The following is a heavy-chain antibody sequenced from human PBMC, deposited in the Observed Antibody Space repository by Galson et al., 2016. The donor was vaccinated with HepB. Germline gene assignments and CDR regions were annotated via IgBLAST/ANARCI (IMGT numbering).Heavy chain of an antibody. J-gene: IGHJ5*01. Sequence: SETLSLTCAVYGGSFSGYQWIWIRQPPGKGLEWIGEISHSGSTNYNPSLKSRVTISIDPSKTQFSLKLSSVTAADTAVYYCARALIAARGWFDSWGQGTLVTVSS. CDR3: ARALIAARGWFDS. D-gene: IGHD6-6*01. CDR1: GGSFSGYQ. V-gene: IGHV4-34*01. CDR2: ISHSGST.